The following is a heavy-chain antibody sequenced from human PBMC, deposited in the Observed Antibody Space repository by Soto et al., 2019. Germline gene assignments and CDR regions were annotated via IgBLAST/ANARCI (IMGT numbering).Heavy chain of an antibody. CDR2: ISYDGSNK. CDR1: GFTFSSYG. J-gene: IGHJ6*02. V-gene: IGHV3-30*18. Sequence: QVQLVESGGGVVQPGRSLRLSCAASGFTFSSYGMHWVRQAPGKGLEWVAVISYDGSNKYYADSVKGRFTISRDNSKTTLYLQMNSLRAEATAVYYCANTLVSRESRPYYYYGMDVWGQGTTVTVAS. CDR3: ANTLVSRESRPYYYYGMDV.